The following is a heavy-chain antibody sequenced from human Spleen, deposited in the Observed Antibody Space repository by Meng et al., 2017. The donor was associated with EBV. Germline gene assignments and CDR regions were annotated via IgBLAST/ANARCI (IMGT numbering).Heavy chain of an antibody. J-gene: IGHJ4*02. CDR2: ISGSGSRI. CDR1: GFSFSDFY. Sequence: QVQLVESGGGLVKPGGSLRLFCAASGFSFSDFYMSWIRQAPGKGLEWVSYISGSGSRIYYADSVKGRFTISRDNAKNSVYLQMNSLRAEDTAVYYCARDPQSPLPDHWGQGTLVTVSS. CDR3: ARDPQSPLPDH. V-gene: IGHV3-11*01.